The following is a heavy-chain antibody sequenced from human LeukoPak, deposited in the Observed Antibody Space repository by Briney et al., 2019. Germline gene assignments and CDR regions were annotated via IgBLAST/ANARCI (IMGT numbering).Heavy chain of an antibody. D-gene: IGHD5-18*01. V-gene: IGHV3-30*18. Sequence: PGGSLRLSCAASGFTFSSYGMHWVRQAPGKGLEWVAVISYDGSNKYYADSVKGRFTISRDNSKNTLYLQMNSLRAEDTAVYYCAKDSRYSWGSTRYYYGMDVWGQGTTVTVSS. CDR2: ISYDGSNK. CDR1: GFTFSSYG. CDR3: AKDSRYSWGSTRYYYGMDV. J-gene: IGHJ6*02.